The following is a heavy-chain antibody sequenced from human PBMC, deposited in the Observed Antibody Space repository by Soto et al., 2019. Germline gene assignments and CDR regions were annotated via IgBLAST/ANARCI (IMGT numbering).Heavy chain of an antibody. V-gene: IGHV1-18*01. J-gene: IGHJ3*02. CDR3: ALIPDYDFWSGPDAFDI. D-gene: IGHD3-3*01. Sequence: ASVKVSCKASGYTFTSYGISWVRQAPGQGLEWMGWINAYNGNTNYAQKLQGRVTMTTDTSTSTAYMELRSLRSDDTAVYYCALIPDYDFWSGPDAFDIWGRGTMVTVSS. CDR1: GYTFTSYG. CDR2: INAYNGNT.